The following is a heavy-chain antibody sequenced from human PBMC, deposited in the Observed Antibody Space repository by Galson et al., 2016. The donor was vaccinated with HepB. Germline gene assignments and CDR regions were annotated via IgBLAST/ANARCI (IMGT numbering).Heavy chain of an antibody. CDR2: ISGSGAAT. V-gene: IGHV3-23*01. CDR1: GFSFSTCA. D-gene: IGHD5-24*01. J-gene: IGHJ4*02. Sequence: SLRLSCAASGFSFSTCAMTWVRQAPGKGLEWVAAISGSGAATYYADSVQGRFSISRDNAKNTLDLQMSSLRVDDTAVYFGAKDLMDGTYYLDYWGQGTLVTVTA. CDR3: AKDLMDGTYYLDY.